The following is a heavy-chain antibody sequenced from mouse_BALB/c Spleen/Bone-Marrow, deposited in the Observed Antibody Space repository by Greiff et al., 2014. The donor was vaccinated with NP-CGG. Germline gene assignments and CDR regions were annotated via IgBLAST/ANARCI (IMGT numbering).Heavy chain of an antibody. V-gene: IGHV14-3*02. J-gene: IGHJ4*01. CDR3: ARWEYYAMDY. CDR2: IDPANGNT. D-gene: IGHD4-1*01. CDR1: GFNIKDTY. Sequence: EVQLQQSGAELVKPGASVKLSCTASGFNIKDTYMHWVKQRPEQGLEWIGRIDPANGNTEYDPKFQGKATITADTSSNTAYLQLSSLTSVDTAVYYCARWEYYAMDYWGQGTSVTVSS.